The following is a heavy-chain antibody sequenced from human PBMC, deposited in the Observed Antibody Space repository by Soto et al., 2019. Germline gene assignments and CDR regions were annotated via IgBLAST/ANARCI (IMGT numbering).Heavy chain of an antibody. CDR3: ARHLGTTGTTGLRWFDP. CDR1: GGSFSGYY. J-gene: IGHJ5*02. Sequence: PSETLSLTCAVYGGSFSGYYWSWIRQPPGKGLEWIGEINHSGSTNYNPPLKSRVTISVDTSKNQFSLKLSPVTAADTAVYYCARHLGTTGTTGLRWFDPWGRGTLVTVSS. CDR2: INHSGST. V-gene: IGHV4-34*01. D-gene: IGHD1-1*01.